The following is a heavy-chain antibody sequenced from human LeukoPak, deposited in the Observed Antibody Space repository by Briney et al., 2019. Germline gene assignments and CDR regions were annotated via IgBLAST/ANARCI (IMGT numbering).Heavy chain of an antibody. CDR2: IYYSGST. Sequence: PSETLSLTCTVSGGSISSGGYYWSWIRQHPGKGLEWIGYIYYSGSTYYNPSLKSRVTISVGTSKNQFSLKLSSVTAADTAVYYCARADITGTTPDMNWFDPWGQGTLVTVSS. D-gene: IGHD1-20*01. J-gene: IGHJ5*02. CDR3: ARADITGTTPDMNWFDP. CDR1: GGSISSGGYY. V-gene: IGHV4-31*03.